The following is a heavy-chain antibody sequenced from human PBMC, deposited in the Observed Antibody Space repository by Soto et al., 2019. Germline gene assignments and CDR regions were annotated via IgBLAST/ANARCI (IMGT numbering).Heavy chain of an antibody. CDR2: IYYSGST. J-gene: IGHJ4*02. D-gene: IGHD3-10*01. CDR1: GGSISSGGYY. CDR3: AGGGGLYYYGSGNFYY. Sequence: QVQLQESGPGLVKPSQTLSLTCTVSGGSISSGGYYWSWIRQHPGKGLEWIGYIYYSGSTYYNPSLKSLVTITVGTAKNQFALKLSSVDAGDAAVHYCAGGGGLYYYGSGNFYYRGQGTLVTVSS. V-gene: IGHV4-31*01.